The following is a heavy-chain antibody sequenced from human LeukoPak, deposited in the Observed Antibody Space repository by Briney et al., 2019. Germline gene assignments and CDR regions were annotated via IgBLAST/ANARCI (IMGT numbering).Heavy chain of an antibody. CDR3: ARGDPHDYVWGSYPH. J-gene: IGHJ4*02. CDR2: IYYSGST. V-gene: IGHV4-30-4*01. Sequence: SETLSLTCTVSGGSISSGDYYWSWIRQPPGKGLEWIGYIYYSGSTYYNPSLKSRVTISVDTSKKQFSLKLTSVTAADTAVYYCARGDPHDYVWGSYPHWGQGTLVTVSS. D-gene: IGHD3-16*02. CDR1: GGSISSGDYY.